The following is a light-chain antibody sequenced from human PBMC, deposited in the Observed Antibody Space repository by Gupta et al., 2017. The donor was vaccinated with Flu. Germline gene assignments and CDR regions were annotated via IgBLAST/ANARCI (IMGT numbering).Light chain of an antibody. Sequence: SSSNIGDNHVYWYQTYPETTPKLLIYRSNQRPSGVPDRFSGSRSGTSASLAISGLRSEDEADYYCATWDDSLSIWVFGGGTKLTVL. V-gene: IGLV1-47*01. J-gene: IGLJ3*02. CDR3: ATWDDSLSIWV. CDR1: SSNIGDNH. CDR2: RSN.